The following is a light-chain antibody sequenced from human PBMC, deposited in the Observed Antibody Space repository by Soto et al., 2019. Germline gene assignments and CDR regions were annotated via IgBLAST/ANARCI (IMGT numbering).Light chain of an antibody. Sequence: EIVLTQSPGTLSLCRLGGATLAVMASQSVSSSYLAWYQQKPGQAPRLLIYGASSRATGIPDRFSGSGSGTDFTLTISRLEPEHFAVYYCQQYGSSPPWTFGQGTKVDIK. CDR1: QSVSSSY. CDR3: QQYGSSPPWT. V-gene: IGKV3-20*01. J-gene: IGKJ1*01. CDR2: GAS.